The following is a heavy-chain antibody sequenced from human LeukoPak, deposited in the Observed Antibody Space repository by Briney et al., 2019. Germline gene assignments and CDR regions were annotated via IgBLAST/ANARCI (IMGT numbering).Heavy chain of an antibody. CDR1: GYSFTSYW. J-gene: IGHJ5*02. Sequence: GESLKISCKGSGYSFTSYWIGWVRQMPGKGLEWMGIIYPGDSDTRYSPSFQGQVTISADKSISTAYLQWSSLKASDTAVYYCARRGGGYCSSTSCYQSWFDPWGQGTLVTVSS. CDR2: IYPGDSDT. D-gene: IGHD2-2*01. CDR3: ARRGGGYCSSTSCYQSWFDP. V-gene: IGHV5-51*01.